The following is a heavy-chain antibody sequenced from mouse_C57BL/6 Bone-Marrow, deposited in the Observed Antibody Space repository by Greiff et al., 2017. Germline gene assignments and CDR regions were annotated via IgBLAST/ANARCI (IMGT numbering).Heavy chain of an antibody. CDR2: INPSSGYT. CDR3: GRARHWDY. Sequence: QVQLQQSGAELAKPGASVKLSCKASGYTFTSYWMHWVKQRPGQGLEWIGYINPSSGYTKYNQKFKDKATLTADKSSSTAYMQLSSLTYEDSAVXCCGRARHWDYWGQGTTLTVSS. D-gene: IGHD3-3*01. V-gene: IGHV1-7*01. J-gene: IGHJ2*01. CDR1: GYTFTSYW.